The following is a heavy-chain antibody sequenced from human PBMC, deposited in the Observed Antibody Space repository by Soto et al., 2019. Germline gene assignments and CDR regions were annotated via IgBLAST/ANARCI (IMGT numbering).Heavy chain of an antibody. CDR2: INDRGSI. V-gene: IGHV4-34*01. CDR3: ARESHDILTGPPWVWYFDL. D-gene: IGHD3-9*01. J-gene: IGHJ2*01. Sequence: QVQLQQWGAGPLRPLETLSLTCGVSGGSFSGYYWAWIRQSPGKGLEWIGEINDRGSINYNPSLKSGGSISGDTSKNHYSLNLRSVTAADTAVYYCARESHDILTGPPWVWYFDLWGRGTLVTVSS. CDR1: GGSFSGYY.